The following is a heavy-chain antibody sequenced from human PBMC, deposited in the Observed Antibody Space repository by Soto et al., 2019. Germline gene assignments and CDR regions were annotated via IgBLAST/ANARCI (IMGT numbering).Heavy chain of an antibody. CDR3: AKVKSSGWHTEGNLDY. D-gene: IGHD6-19*01. J-gene: IGHJ4*02. Sequence: QVQLVESGGGVVQPGRSLRLSCAASGFTFSSYVMHWVRQAPGKGLEWVAVISYDGSNKYYADSVKGRFTISRDNSKNTLYLQMNSLRAEDTAVYYCAKVKSSGWHTEGNLDYWGQGTLVTVSS. CDR2: ISYDGSNK. CDR1: GFTFSSYV. V-gene: IGHV3-30*18.